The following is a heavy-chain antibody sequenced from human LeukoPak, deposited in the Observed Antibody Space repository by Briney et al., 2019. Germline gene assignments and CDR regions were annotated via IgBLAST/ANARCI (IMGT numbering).Heavy chain of an antibody. CDR1: GYTFTSYY. CDR2: INPSGGST. J-gene: IGHJ3*02. Sequence: ASVKVSCKASGYTFTSYYMHRVRQAPGQGLEWMGIINPSGGSTSYAQKFQGRVTMTRDTSTSTVYMELSSLRSEDTAVYYCARELSGSYTFDAFDIWGQGTMVTVSS. D-gene: IGHD1-26*01. V-gene: IGHV1-46*01. CDR3: ARELSGSYTFDAFDI.